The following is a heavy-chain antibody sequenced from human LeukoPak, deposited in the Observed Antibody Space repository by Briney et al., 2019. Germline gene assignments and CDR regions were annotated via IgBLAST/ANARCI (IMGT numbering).Heavy chain of an antibody. CDR2: ISSSSSYI. J-gene: IGHJ3*02. D-gene: IGHD3-16*02. V-gene: IGHV3-21*01. CDR1: GFTFSSYS. Sequence: NPGGSLRLSCAASGFTFSSYSMNWVRQAPGKGLEWVSSISSSSSYIYYADSVKGRFTISRDNAKNSLYLQMNSLRAEDTAVYYCARDQYDYVWGSYRDAFDIWGQGTMVTVSS. CDR3: ARDQYDYVWGSYRDAFDI.